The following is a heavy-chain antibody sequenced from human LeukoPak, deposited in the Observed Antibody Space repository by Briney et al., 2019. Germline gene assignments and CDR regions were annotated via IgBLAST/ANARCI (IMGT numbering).Heavy chain of an antibody. CDR1: GFTFTSSA. V-gene: IGHV1-58*01. Sequence: GASVKVSCKASGFTFTSSAVQWVRQARGQRLEWIGWIVVGSGNTNYAQKFQERVTITRDMSTSTAYMELSSLRSEDTAVYYCAAMLPSNPYSSKNTRGYYYYYGMDVWGQGTTVTVSS. J-gene: IGHJ6*02. D-gene: IGHD6-13*01. CDR2: IVVGSGNT. CDR3: AAMLPSNPYSSKNTRGYYYYYGMDV.